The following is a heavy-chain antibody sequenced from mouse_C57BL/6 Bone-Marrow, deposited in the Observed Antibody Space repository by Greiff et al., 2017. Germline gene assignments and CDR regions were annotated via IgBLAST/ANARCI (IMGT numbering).Heavy chain of an antibody. CDR2: IYPGNSDT. J-gene: IGHJ4*01. V-gene: IGHV1-5*01. CDR3: TNNYYGSPYYYARDY. CDR1: GYTFTSYW. D-gene: IGHD1-1*01. Sequence: VQLQQSGTVLARPGASVKMSCKTSGYTFTSYWMHWVKQRPGQGLEWIGAIYPGNSDTSYNQKFKGKAKLTAVTSASTAYMELSSLTNEDSAVYYCTNNYYGSPYYYARDYGGQGTSVTVSS.